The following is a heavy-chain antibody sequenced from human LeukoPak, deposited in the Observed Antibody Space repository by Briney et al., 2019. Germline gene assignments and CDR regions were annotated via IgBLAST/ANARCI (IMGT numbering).Heavy chain of an antibody. Sequence: GGSLRLSCVAPGFTFSNYWMHWVRQAPGKGLVWVARVNSDGSSTSYADSVKGRFTISRDNSKNTLYLQMNSLRAEDTAVYYCAKPRDTDYYDSYGYSLDYWGQGTLVTVSS. D-gene: IGHD3-22*01. CDR2: VNSDGSST. J-gene: IGHJ4*02. CDR3: AKPRDTDYYDSYGYSLDY. V-gene: IGHV3-74*01. CDR1: GFTFSNYW.